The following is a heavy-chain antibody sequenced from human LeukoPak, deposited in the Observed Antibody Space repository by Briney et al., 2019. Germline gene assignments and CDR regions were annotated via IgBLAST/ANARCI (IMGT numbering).Heavy chain of an antibody. CDR2: ITGSGGIT. CDR1: GFTFSNYA. CDR3: AKWGDYDVLTGYYDPDY. D-gene: IGHD3-9*01. Sequence: GRSLRLSCVASGFTFSNYAMSWVRQAPGKGLEWVSAITGSGGITYYADSVKGRFTISRDNSKNTLYLQMNSLRAEDTAVYYCAKWGDYDVLTGYYDPDYWGQGTLVTVSS. V-gene: IGHV3-23*01. J-gene: IGHJ4*02.